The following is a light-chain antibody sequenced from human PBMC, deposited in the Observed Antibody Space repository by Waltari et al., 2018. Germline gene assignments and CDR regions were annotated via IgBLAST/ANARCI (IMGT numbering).Light chain of an antibody. CDR2: GHN. CDR3: QSYDSRLSTYV. V-gene: IGLV1-40*01. CDR1: SSNIGAGYD. Sequence: QSVLTQPPSVSGAPGQRVTISCPGGSSNIGAGYDVNWYQQLPGTAPKLPIHGHNTRPSGIPDRFSASRSGTSASLAITGLQADYEADYYCQSYDSRLSTYVFGTGTKVTVL. J-gene: IGLJ1*01.